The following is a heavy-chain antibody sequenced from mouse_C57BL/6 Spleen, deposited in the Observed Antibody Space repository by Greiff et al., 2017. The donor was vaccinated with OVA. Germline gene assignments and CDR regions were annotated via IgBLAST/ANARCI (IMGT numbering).Heavy chain of an antibody. Sequence: EVHLVESGPGLVKPSQSLSLTCSVTGYSITSGYYWNWIRQFPGNKLEWMGYISYDGSNNYNPSLKNRISITRDTSKNQFFLKLNSVTTEDTATYYCARGYYGYLYYFDYWGQGTTLTVSS. V-gene: IGHV3-6*01. CDR1: GYSITSGYY. CDR2: ISYDGSN. D-gene: IGHD2-2*01. CDR3: ARGYYGYLYYFDY. J-gene: IGHJ2*01.